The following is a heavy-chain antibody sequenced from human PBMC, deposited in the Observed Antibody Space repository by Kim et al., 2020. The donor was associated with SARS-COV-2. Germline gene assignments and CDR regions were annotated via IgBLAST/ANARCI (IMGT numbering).Heavy chain of an antibody. D-gene: IGHD1-26*01. CDR3: ARLEVGALDY. Sequence: STYYAYSVKGRFTISGDNSKNTLYLQMNSLRAEDTAVYYCARLEVGALDYWGQGTLVTVSS. J-gene: IGHJ4*02. V-gene: IGHV3-53*01. CDR2: ST.